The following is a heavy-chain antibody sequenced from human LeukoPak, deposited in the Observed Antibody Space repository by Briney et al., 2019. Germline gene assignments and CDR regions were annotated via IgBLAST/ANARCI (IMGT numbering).Heavy chain of an antibody. CDR2: IYYTGST. CDR3: TTSYCTSSSCYAASNNV. V-gene: IGHV4-59*01. J-gene: IGHJ3*01. D-gene: IGHD2-2*01. Sequence: SETLSLTCTVSGDSISNYCWSWIRQPPGKGLEWIGYIYYTGSTNYSPSLKSRVTISVDASKKQFSLKLSSVTAADTAVYYCTTSYCTSSSCYAASNNVWGQGTVVTVSS. CDR1: GDSISNYC.